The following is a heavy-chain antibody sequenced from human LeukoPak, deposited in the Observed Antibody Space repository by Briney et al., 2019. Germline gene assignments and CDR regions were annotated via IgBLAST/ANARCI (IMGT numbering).Heavy chain of an antibody. CDR2: IAYDSSNK. CDR3: ARVDREGYVDTSMVTDY. CDR1: GFTFSSYA. Sequence: GRSLTLSCAASGFTFSSYAMQWVRQAPGKEREWLAVIAYDSSNKYYADSVKGRITISRDNSKNTLYLQMNSLRAEDTAVYYCARVDREGYVDTSMVTDYWGQGTLVTVSS. D-gene: IGHD5-18*01. J-gene: IGHJ4*02. V-gene: IGHV3-30*04.